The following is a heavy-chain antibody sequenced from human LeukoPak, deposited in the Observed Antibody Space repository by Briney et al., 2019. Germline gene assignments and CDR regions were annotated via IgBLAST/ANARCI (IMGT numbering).Heavy chain of an antibody. V-gene: IGHV1-46*01. CDR3: ARAWIAARPPDY. CDR1: GYTFPSYY. CDR2: INPSGGST. J-gene: IGHJ4*02. D-gene: IGHD6-6*01. Sequence: GASVKVSCKASGYTFPSYYMHWVRQAPGQGLEWMGIINPSGGSTSYAQKFQGRVTMTRDTSTSTVYMELSSLRSEDTAVYYCARAWIAARPPDYWGQGTLVTVSS.